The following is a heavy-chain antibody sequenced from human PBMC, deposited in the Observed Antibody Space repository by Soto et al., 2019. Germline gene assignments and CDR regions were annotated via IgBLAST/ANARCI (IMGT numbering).Heavy chain of an antibody. J-gene: IGHJ4*02. CDR3: AKESPLPTDSYYYDSSGYASY. CDR1: GFTFSSYA. CDR2: ISGSGGST. D-gene: IGHD3-22*01. Sequence: PGGSLRLSCAASGFTFSSYAMSWVRQAPGKGLEWVSAISGSGGSTYYADSVKGRFTISRDNSKNTLYLQMNSLRAEDTAVYYCAKESPLPTDSYYYDSSGYASYWGQGTLVTVSS. V-gene: IGHV3-23*01.